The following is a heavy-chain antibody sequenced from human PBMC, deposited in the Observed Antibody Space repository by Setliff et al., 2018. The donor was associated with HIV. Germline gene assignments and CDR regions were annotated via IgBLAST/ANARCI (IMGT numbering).Heavy chain of an antibody. CDR1: GFSFTNYW. Sequence: GESLKISCKGSGFSFTNYWIGRVRHRPGKGLEWMAIVYPPDSETVYSPSFQGQVTISVDNSISTTFLQWSSLRASDTAIYFCVRHITDPRWAYFDYWGQGTPVTVPQ. V-gene: IGHV5-51*01. CDR2: VYPPDSET. J-gene: IGHJ4*02. CDR3: VRHITDPRWAYFDY. D-gene: IGHD1-20*01.